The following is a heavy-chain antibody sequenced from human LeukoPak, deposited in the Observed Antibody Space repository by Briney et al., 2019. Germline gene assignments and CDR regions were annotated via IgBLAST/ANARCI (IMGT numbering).Heavy chain of an antibody. D-gene: IGHD2-8*01. V-gene: IGHV4-39*01. CDR2: IYHSGST. CDR3: TRHQWWLAPRNFDY. CDR1: GGSISSTGYY. Sequence: PSETLSLTCTDSGGSISSTGYYWGWIRQSPGKGLEWIGTIYHSGSTYYNPSLKSRVTISVDTSKNQFSLKLSSVTAADMAVYYCTRHQWWLAPRNFDYWGQGTLVTVSS. J-gene: IGHJ4*02.